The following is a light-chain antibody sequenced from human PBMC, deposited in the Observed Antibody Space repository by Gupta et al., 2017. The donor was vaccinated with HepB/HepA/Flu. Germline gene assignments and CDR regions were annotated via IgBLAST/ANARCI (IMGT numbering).Light chain of an antibody. CDR2: EVN. CDR1: SSDVGGYEY. Sequence: QSALTQPPSASGSPGQSVTISCTGTSSDVGGYEYVSWYQQDPGRAPKLMIYEVNKRPPGVPDRFSGSKSGNTASLTVSGPQGEEEADYYCTSYAGSNIVVFGGGTKLTVL. J-gene: IGLJ2*01. CDR3: TSYAGSNIVV. V-gene: IGLV2-8*01.